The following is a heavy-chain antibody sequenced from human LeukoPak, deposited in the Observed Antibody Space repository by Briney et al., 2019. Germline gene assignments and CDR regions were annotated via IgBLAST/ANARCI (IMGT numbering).Heavy chain of an antibody. V-gene: IGHV1-18*04. Sequence: ASVKVSCKASGYTFTNYGISWVRQAPGQGLEWMGWSGAYNGNTNYAQKLQGRVTMTTDTSTSIAYMELSSLRSEDTAVYYCARGGSGVLGDYWGQGTLVTVSS. D-gene: IGHD2-8*02. CDR1: GYTFTNYG. CDR2: SGAYNGNT. J-gene: IGHJ4*02. CDR3: ARGGSGVLGDY.